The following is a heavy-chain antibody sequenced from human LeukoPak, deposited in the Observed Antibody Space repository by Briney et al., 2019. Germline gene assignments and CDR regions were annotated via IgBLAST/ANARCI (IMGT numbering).Heavy chain of an antibody. CDR2: IYYSGST. CDR1: DATFTTNSSA. Sequence: PSETLSLTCTVLDATFTTNSSAWCWIRQPPGKGLEWIGSIYYSGSTYYNPSLKSRVIISVDPSKSHFSVKLSSLKAADTAMYYCARLEASSEVALKPLDIWGQGTLVTVAS. J-gene: IGHJ3*02. D-gene: IGHD3-22*01. CDR3: ARLEASSEVALKPLDI. V-gene: IGHV4-39*02.